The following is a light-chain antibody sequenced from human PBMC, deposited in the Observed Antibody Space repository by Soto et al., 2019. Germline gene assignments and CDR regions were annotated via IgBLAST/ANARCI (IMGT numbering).Light chain of an antibody. CDR3: TSYTSISLYV. CDR1: SSDVGGYNY. Sequence: QSALTHPASVSGSPGQSITISCTGTSSDVGGYNYVSWYQQHPGKAPKLMIYEVSNRPSGVSNRFSGSKSGNTASLTISGLQAVDEADYYCTSYTSISLYVFGTGTKVTVL. J-gene: IGLJ1*01. V-gene: IGLV2-14*01. CDR2: EVS.